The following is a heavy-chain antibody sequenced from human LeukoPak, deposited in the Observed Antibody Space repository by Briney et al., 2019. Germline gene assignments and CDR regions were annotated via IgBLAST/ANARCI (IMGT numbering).Heavy chain of an antibody. CDR1: GYTFTGYY. V-gene: IGHV1-2*02. Sequence: ASVKVSCKASGYTFTGYYMHWVRQAPGQGLEWMGWINPNSGGTNYAQKFQGRVTMTRDASISTAYMELSSLRSEDTAVYYCARGRGPSAKLLWFGELHIKHFDYWGQGTLVTVSS. J-gene: IGHJ4*02. CDR2: INPNSGGT. CDR3: ARGRGPSAKLLWFGELHIKHFDY. D-gene: IGHD3-10*01.